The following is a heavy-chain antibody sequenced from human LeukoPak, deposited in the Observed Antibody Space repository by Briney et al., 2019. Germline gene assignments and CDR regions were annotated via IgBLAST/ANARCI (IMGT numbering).Heavy chain of an antibody. CDR1: GGALSGFY. CDR2: INHSGST. V-gene: IGHV4-34*01. J-gene: IGHJ4*02. CDR3: ARAGWLRTKGYFDY. Sequence: PSETPSPTRAVLGGALSGFYWGWIRPPPRKGVGGIGEINHSGSTNYNPSLKSRVTISVDTSKNQFSLKLSSVTAADTAVYYCARAGWLRTKGYFDYWGQGTLVTVSS. D-gene: IGHD5-12*01.